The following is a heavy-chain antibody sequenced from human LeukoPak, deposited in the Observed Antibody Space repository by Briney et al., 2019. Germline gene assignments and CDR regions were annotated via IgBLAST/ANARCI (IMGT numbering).Heavy chain of an antibody. J-gene: IGHJ5*02. CDR1: GGSFSGYY. D-gene: IGHD2-15*01. Sequence: PSETLSLTCAVYGGSFSGYYWSWIRQPPGKGLEWIGGINHSRTTNYNPSPKSRVTISVDTSRNQFSLKLSSVTAADTAVCYCARDVDATSGWFDPWGQGTLVTVSS. V-gene: IGHV4-34*01. CDR2: INHSRTT. CDR3: ARDVDATSGWFDP.